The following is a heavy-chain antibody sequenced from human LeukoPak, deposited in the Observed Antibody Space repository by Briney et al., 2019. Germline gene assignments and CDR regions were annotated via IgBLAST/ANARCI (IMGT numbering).Heavy chain of an antibody. CDR1: GGAFSSYA. V-gene: IGHV1-69*04. Sequence: SVKVSCKASGGAFSSYAISWVRQAPGQGLEWMGRIIPILGIANYAQKFQGRVTITADKSTSTAYMELSSLRSEDTAVYYCARGRYCSGGSCFRPYYYYYGMDVWGQGTTATVSS. CDR2: IIPILGIA. D-gene: IGHD2-15*01. J-gene: IGHJ6*02. CDR3: ARGRYCSGGSCFRPYYYYYGMDV.